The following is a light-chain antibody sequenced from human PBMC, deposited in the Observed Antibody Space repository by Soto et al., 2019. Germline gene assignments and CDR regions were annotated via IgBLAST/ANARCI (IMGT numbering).Light chain of an antibody. Sequence: EIVLTQSPATLSLSPGERATLSCRASQSVSSSYLAWYQQKPGQAPRLLIHGASTRATGIPARFSGSGSGTEFTLTISSLQSEDFAIYFCQQHDNWPRTFGQGTKVDIK. CDR1: QSVSSSY. CDR3: QQHDNWPRT. J-gene: IGKJ1*01. V-gene: IGKV3-15*01. CDR2: GAS.